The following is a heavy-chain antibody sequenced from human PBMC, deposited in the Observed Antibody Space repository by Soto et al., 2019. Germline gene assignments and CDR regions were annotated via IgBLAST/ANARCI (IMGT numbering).Heavy chain of an antibody. CDR3: ARELPRYCSGGSCYSSQHFDY. CDR1: GGTFSSYA. V-gene: IGHV1-69*01. CDR2: IIPIFGTA. Sequence: QVPLVQSGAEVKKPGSSVKVSCKASGGTFSSYAISWVRQAPGQGLEWMGGIIPIFGTANYAQKFQGRVTITADESTSTAYMELSSLRSEDTAVYYCARELPRYCSGGSCYSSQHFDYWGQGTLVTVSS. D-gene: IGHD2-15*01. J-gene: IGHJ4*02.